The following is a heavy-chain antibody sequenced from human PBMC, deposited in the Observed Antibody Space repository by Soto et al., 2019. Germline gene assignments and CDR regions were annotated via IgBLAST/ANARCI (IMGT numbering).Heavy chain of an antibody. Sequence: GGSLRLSCAASGFTFSSYAMSWVRQAPGKGLEWVSAISGSGGSTYYADSVKGRFTISRDNSKNTLYLQMNSLRAEDTAVYYCAKGVLRYFDWLPPRAFDIWGQGTMVTVS. CDR3: AKGVLRYFDWLPPRAFDI. J-gene: IGHJ3*02. D-gene: IGHD3-9*01. CDR2: ISGSGGST. V-gene: IGHV3-23*01. CDR1: GFTFSSYA.